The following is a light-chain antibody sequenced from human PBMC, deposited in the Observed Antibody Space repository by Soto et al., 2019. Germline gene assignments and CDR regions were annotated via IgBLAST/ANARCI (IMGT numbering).Light chain of an antibody. CDR2: DVS. CDR1: SSDVGGYNY. J-gene: IGLJ2*01. CDR3: SSYTSSSTVV. Sequence: QSVLTQPASVSGSPGQSITISCTGTSSDVGGYNYVSWYQQHPGKAPKLMIYDVSNRPSGVSNRFSGSNSGNTASLTVSGLQAEYEADYYCSSYTSSSTVVFGGGTKLTVL. V-gene: IGLV2-14*01.